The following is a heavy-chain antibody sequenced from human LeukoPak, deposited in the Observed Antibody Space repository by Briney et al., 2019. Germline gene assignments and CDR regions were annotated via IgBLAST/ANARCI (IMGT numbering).Heavy chain of an antibody. V-gene: IGHV3-30-3*01. D-gene: IGHD4-11*01. CDR1: GFTFSSYA. CDR3: ARTYSNYDYYYYYYMDV. CDR2: ISYDGSNK. Sequence: GGSLRLSCAASGFTFSSYAMHWVRQAPGKGLEWVAVISYDGSNKYYADSVKGRFTISRDNSKNTLYLQMNSLRAEDTAVYYCARTYSNYDYYYYYYMDVWGKGTTVTVSS. J-gene: IGHJ6*03.